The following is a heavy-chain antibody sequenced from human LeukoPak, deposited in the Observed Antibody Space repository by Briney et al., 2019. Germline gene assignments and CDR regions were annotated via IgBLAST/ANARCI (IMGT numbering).Heavy chain of an antibody. D-gene: IGHD2-15*01. CDR1: GYTFTGYY. V-gene: IGHV1-18*04. CDR2: ISAYNGST. Sequence: GASVKVSYKASGYTFTGYYMHWVRQAPGQGLEWMGWISAYNGSTNYAQKLQGRVTMTTDTSTSTAYMELRSLRSDDTAVYYCASGYCSGGSCHNYYYYMDVWGKGTTVTVSS. CDR3: ASGYCSGGSCHNYYYYMDV. J-gene: IGHJ6*03.